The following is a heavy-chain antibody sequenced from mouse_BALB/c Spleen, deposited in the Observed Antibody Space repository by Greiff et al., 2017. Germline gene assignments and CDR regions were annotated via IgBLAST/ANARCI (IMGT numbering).Heavy chain of an antibody. V-gene: IGHV1-7*01. CDR2: INPSTGYT. J-gene: IGHJ2*01. CDR3: ARGRNRYDY. CDR1: GYTFTSYW. Sequence: QVHVKQSGAELAKPGASVKMSCKASGYTFTSYWMHWVKQRPGQGLEWIGYINPSTGYTEYNQKFKDKATLTADKSSSTAYMQLSSLTSEDSAVYYCARGRNRYDYWGQGTTLTVSS.